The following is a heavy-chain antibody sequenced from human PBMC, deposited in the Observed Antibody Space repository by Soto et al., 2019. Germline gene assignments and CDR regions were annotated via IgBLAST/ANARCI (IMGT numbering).Heavy chain of an antibody. D-gene: IGHD3-22*01. Sequence: GVSVKVSCKASGVTFSSYAISWVRQAPGQGLEWMGGIIPIFGTANYAQKFQGRVTITADKSTSTAYMELSSLRSEDTAVYYCARAYDSSGYPRAFDIWGQGTMVTVSS. CDR3: ARAYDSSGYPRAFDI. CDR1: GVTFSSYA. CDR2: IIPIFGTA. J-gene: IGHJ3*02. V-gene: IGHV1-69*06.